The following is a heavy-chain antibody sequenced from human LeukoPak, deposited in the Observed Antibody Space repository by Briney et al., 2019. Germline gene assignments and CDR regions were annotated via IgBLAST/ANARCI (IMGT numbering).Heavy chain of an antibody. J-gene: IGHJ4*02. CDR1: GYDFSTYW. CDR2: VHPVDSAT. V-gene: IGHV5-51*01. CDR3: ARLLEGVAGTWGY. D-gene: IGHD6-19*01. Sequence: GESLKISCKASGYDFSTYWVAWVRQMPGKGLEWMGVVHPVDSATRYSPTFQGHVTFSADKSISTAYVQWSSLKASDSAMYYCARLLEGVAGTWGYWGQGTLVTVSS.